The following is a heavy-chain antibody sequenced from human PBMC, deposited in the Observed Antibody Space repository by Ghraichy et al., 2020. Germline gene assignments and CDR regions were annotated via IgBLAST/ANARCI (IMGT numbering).Heavy chain of an antibody. CDR2: IYGDGSIT. J-gene: IGHJ4*02. CDR3: VRAFDY. V-gene: IGHV3-74*01. CDR1: GFTFRNYW. Sequence: GGSLRLSCAASGFTFRNYWMHWVRQAPGKGLVWVSRIYGDGSITYYVDSVKGRFTISRDNAKNMVYLQMNSLRAEDTAIYYCVRAFDYWGQGTLVTVSS.